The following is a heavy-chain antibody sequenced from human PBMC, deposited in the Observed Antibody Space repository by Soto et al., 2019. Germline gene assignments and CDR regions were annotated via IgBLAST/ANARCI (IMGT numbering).Heavy chain of an antibody. D-gene: IGHD6-19*01. Sequence: GESLKISCKGSGYSFTSYWIGWVRQMPGEGLEGMGIIYPGESDTRYSPACQGQVTISAGKSISTAYLQWSSMQASDTAMYYCARMYSSGWYALSRFDPWGQGTLVTVSS. CDR2: IYPGESDT. J-gene: IGHJ5*02. CDR1: GYSFTSYW. V-gene: IGHV5-51*01. CDR3: ARMYSSGWYALSRFDP.